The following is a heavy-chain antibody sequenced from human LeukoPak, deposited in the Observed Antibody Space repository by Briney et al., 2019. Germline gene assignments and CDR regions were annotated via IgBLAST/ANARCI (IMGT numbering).Heavy chain of an antibody. CDR2: MNPNSGNT. CDR1: GYTFTSYD. D-gene: IGHD3-16*02. Sequence: ASVTVSCKASGYTFTSYDINWVRQATGQGLEWMGWMNPNSGNTGYAQKFQGRVTMTRNTSISTAYMELSSLRSEDTAVYYCARATGGIMITFGGVIATNDAFDIWGQGTMVTVSS. CDR3: ARATGGIMITFGGVIATNDAFDI. V-gene: IGHV1-8*01. J-gene: IGHJ3*02.